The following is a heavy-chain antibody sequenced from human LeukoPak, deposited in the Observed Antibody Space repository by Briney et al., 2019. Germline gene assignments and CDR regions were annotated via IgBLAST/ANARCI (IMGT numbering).Heavy chain of an antibody. CDR3: ARGPYGSGSYY. V-gene: IGHV4-30-4*01. J-gene: IGHJ4*02. CDR2: IYYSGTT. D-gene: IGHD3-10*01. Sequence: PSETLSLTCSVSGGSISSGDYYWSWIRQPPGKGLEWIGYIYYSGTTYYNPSLKSRVTISVDTSKNQFSLKLTSVTAADTAVYFCARGPYGSGSYYWGQGTLVTVSS. CDR1: GGSISSGDYY.